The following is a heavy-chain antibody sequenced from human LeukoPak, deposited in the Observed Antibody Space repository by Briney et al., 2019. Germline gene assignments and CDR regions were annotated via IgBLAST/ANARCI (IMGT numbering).Heavy chain of an antibody. CDR3: VRDGYPIHLDY. J-gene: IGHJ4*02. Sequence: PSETLSLTCGVSGGSIDITNYWSWVRQAPGKGLEWLSYISSSGSSISYADSVKGRFTISRDNTKNSLYLQMNSLRAEDTAVYHCVRDGYPIHLDYWGQGTLVTVSS. D-gene: IGHD5-12*01. CDR1: GGSIDITNY. V-gene: IGHV3-48*03. CDR2: ISSSGSSI.